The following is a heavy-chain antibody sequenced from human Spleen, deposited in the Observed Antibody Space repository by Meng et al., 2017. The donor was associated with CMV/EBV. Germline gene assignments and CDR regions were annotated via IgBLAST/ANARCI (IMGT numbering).Heavy chain of an antibody. V-gene: IGHV3-49*04. J-gene: IGHJ4*02. CDR1: GFTFGDYA. CDR3: TVVFQSMIFGEVMGFDY. Sequence: GESLKISCTTSGFTFGDYAVSWVRQAPGKGLEWVGFIRSKPYGGTTEFAASVKGRFTISRDDFKSIAYLQMNSLKTEDTAVYYCTVVFQSMIFGEVMGFDYWGQGTLVTVSS. CDR2: IRSKPYGGTT. D-gene: IGHD3/OR15-3a*01.